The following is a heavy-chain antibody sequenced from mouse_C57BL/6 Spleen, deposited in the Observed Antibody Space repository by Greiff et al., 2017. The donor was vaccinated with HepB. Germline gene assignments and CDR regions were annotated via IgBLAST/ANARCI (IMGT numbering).Heavy chain of an antibody. CDR2: INPNNGGT. V-gene: IGHV1-26*01. CDR1: GYTFTDYY. D-gene: IGHD1-1*01. J-gene: IGHJ2*01. Sequence: EVQLQQSGPELVKPGASVKISCKASGYTFTDYYMNWVKQSHGKSLEWIGDINPNNGGTSYNQKFKGKATLTVDKSSSTAYMELRSLTSEDSAVYYCARTDYYGSSYYFDYWGQGTTLPVSS. CDR3: ARTDYYGSSYYFDY.